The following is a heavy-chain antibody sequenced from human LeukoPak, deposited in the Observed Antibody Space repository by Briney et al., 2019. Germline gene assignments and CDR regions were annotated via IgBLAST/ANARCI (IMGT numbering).Heavy chain of an antibody. Sequence: GGSLRLSCAASGFTFDDYAMHWVRQAPGKGLEWVSGISWNSGSIGYADSVKGRFTISRDNAKNSQYLQMNSLRAEDTALYYCAKVGATGYYFDYWGQGTLVTVSS. CDR3: AKVGATGYYFDY. CDR1: GFTFDDYA. J-gene: IGHJ4*02. D-gene: IGHD1-26*01. CDR2: ISWNSGSI. V-gene: IGHV3-9*01.